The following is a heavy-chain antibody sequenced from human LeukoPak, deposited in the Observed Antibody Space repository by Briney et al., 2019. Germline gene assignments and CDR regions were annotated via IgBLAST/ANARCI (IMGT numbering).Heavy chain of an antibody. J-gene: IGHJ4*02. CDR2: IYWDDDK. V-gene: IGHV2-5*02. CDR1: GFSLSTSGVG. D-gene: IGHD4-23*01. Sequence: ESGPTLVKPTQTLTLTCTFSGFSLSTSGVGVGWIRQPPGKALEWLALIYWDDDKRYMPSLKSRLTITKDTSKNQVVLTMTNMDPMDTATYYCALRGNSPANFDDWGQGTLVTVSS. CDR3: ALRGNSPANFDD.